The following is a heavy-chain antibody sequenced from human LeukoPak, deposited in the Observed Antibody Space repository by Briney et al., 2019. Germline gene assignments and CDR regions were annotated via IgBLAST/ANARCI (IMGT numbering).Heavy chain of an antibody. V-gene: IGHV3-9*01. CDR1: GFTFDDYA. D-gene: IGHD2-15*01. CDR2: ISWNSGSI. CDR3: AKGRRRYCSGGSCYYFDY. J-gene: IGHJ4*02. Sequence: GRSLRLSCAASGFTFDDYAMHWVRQAPGKGLEWVSGISWNSGSIGYADSVKGRFTISRDNAKNSLYLQMNSLRAEDTALYYCAKGRRRYCSGGSCYYFDYWGQGTLVTVSS.